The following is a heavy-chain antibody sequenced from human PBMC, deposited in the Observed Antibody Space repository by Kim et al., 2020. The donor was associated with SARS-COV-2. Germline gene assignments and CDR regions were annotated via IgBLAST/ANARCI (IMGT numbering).Heavy chain of an antibody. V-gene: IGHV1-3*01. J-gene: IGHJ6*02. CDR1: GYTFTSYA. Sequence: ASVKVSCKASGYTFTSYAMHWVRQAPGQRLEWMGWINAGNGNTKYSQKFQGRVTITRDTSASTAYMELSSLRSEDTAVYYCARVDSSGWYPGLDGMDVWGQGTTVTVSS. CDR3: ARVDSSGWYPGLDGMDV. CDR2: INAGNGNT. D-gene: IGHD6-19*01.